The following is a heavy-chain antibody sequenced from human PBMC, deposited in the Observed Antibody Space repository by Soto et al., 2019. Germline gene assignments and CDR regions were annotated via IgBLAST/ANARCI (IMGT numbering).Heavy chain of an antibody. CDR1: GFTFSSYA. J-gene: IGHJ4*02. Sequence: EVQLLESGGGLVQPGGSLRLSCAASGFTFSSYAMSWVRQAPGKGLEWVSAISGSGGSTYYADSVKGRFTISRDNSKNTLYLQMNSLRAVDTAVYYCAKGDLGGFWSGYLGYFDYWGQGTLVTVSS. CDR2: ISGSGGST. CDR3: AKGDLGGFWSGYLGYFDY. D-gene: IGHD3-3*01. V-gene: IGHV3-23*01.